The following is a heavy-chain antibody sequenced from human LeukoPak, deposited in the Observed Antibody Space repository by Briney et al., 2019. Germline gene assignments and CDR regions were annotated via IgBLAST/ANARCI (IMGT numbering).Heavy chain of an antibody. CDR2: ISSSSSYI. Sequence: GRSLRLSCAASGFTFSSHGMNWVRQAPGKGLEWVSSISSSSSYIYYADSVKGRFTISRDNAKNSLYLQMNSLRAEDTAVYYCARDRSDYGGQHFDYWGQGTLVTVSS. J-gene: IGHJ4*02. D-gene: IGHD4-23*01. V-gene: IGHV3-21*01. CDR3: ARDRSDYGGQHFDY. CDR1: GFTFSSHG.